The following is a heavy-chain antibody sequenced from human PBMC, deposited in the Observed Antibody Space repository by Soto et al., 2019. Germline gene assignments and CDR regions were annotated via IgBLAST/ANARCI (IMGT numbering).Heavy chain of an antibody. CDR3: AKDSDILTGYYNPYYFDY. D-gene: IGHD3-9*01. V-gene: IGHV3-30*18. CDR2: ISYDGSNK. Sequence: GSLRSSCAASGFTFSSYGLHWVRQAPGKVLEWVAVISYDGSNKYYADSVKGRFTISRDNSKNTLYLQMNSLRAEDTAVYYCAKDSDILTGYYNPYYFDYWGQGT. J-gene: IGHJ4*02. CDR1: GFTFSSYG.